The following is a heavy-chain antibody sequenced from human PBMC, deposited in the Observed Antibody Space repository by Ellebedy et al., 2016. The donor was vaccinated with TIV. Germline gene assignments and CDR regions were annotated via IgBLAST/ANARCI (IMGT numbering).Heavy chain of an antibody. V-gene: IGHV3-7*04. J-gene: IGHJ4*02. CDR3: AREHIVVVTADY. D-gene: IGHD2-21*02. CDR1: GFTFSTYW. Sequence: PGGSLRLSCAASGFTFSTYWMSWVRQAPGKGLEWVANIKQDGSEKFYVDSVKGRFTISRYNAKNSLYLQMNSLRAEDTAVYYCAREHIVVVTADYWGQGTLVTVSS. CDR2: IKQDGSEK.